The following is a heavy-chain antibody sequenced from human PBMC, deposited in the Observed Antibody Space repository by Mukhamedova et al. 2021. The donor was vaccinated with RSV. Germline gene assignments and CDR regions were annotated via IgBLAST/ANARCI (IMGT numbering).Heavy chain of an antibody. J-gene: IGHJ4*02. CDR1: Y. Sequence: YMDWVRQAPGKGPEWVGRTRNKANSYTTEYAASVKGRFTISRDDSRNSLFLQMNSLNTDDTAVYYCARGGSYYPFDYWGQGTLATVSS. CDR2: TRNKANSYTT. V-gene: IGHV3-72*01. CDR3: ARGGSYYPFDY. D-gene: IGHD1-26*01.